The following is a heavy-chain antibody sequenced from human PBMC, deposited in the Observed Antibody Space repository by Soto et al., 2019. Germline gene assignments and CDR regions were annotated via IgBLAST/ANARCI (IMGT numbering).Heavy chain of an antibody. J-gene: IGHJ3*02. V-gene: IGHV3-23*01. Sequence: PGGSLRLSCAASGFTFRNYAMSWVRQAPGKGLEWVPAISGSGGSTYYTDSVKGRFTISRDNSKNTLYLQVNGLRAEDTAVYYCAPSGGYYDVLDIWGQGTMVTVSS. CDR1: GFTFRNYA. CDR2: ISGSGGST. CDR3: APSGGYYDVLDI. D-gene: IGHD3-22*01.